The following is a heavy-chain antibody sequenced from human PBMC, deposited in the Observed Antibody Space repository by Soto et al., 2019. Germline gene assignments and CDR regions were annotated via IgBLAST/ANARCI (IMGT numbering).Heavy chain of an antibody. Sequence: EVQLLESGGGLVQPGGSLRLSCAASGFTFSTYAMIWVRQAPGKGLEWVSVITGSGGSTYYADSVKGRFTISRDTSKNTLFLQMNGLRAEDTAVYYCANDRYGDCGGIDYWGQGTMVTVSS. J-gene: IGHJ4*02. CDR2: ITGSGGST. D-gene: IGHD4-17*01. V-gene: IGHV3-23*01. CDR1: GFTFSTYA. CDR3: ANDRYGDCGGIDY.